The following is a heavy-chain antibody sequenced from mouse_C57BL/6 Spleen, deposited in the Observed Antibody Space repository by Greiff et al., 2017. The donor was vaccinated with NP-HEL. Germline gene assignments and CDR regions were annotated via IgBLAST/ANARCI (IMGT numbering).Heavy chain of an antibody. CDR2: IYPGDGDT. Sequence: QVQLQQSGPELVKPGASVKISCKASGYAFSSSWMNWVKQRPGKGLEWIGRIYPGDGDTNYNGKFKGKATLTADKSSSTAYMQLSSLTSEDSAVYFCARHDDYDLYSAMDYWGQGTSVTVSS. D-gene: IGHD2-4*01. V-gene: IGHV1-82*01. CDR3: ARHDDYDLYSAMDY. J-gene: IGHJ4*01. CDR1: GYAFSSSW.